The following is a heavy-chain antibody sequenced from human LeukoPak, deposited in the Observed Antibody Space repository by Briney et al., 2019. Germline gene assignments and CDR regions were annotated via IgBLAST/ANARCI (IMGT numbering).Heavy chain of an antibody. J-gene: IGHJ5*02. CDR1: GGSLSNYV. CDR3: ASDRNSGYDYKGS. V-gene: IGHV1-69*05. Sequence: ASVKVSCKXSGGSLSNYVINWVRQAPGQGLEWMGGIIVIFGEAHYSQKFKGRVTISTDESATTAYMELTSLRSEDTAVYYCASDRNSGYDYKGSWGQGTLVTVSS. D-gene: IGHD5-12*01. CDR2: IIVIFGEA.